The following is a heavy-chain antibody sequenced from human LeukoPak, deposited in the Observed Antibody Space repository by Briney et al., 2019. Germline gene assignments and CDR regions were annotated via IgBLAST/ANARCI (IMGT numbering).Heavy chain of an antibody. V-gene: IGHV4-39*07. J-gene: IGHJ4*02. Sequence: SETLTLTCTVSGGSISSSSYYWGWIRQPPGKGLEWIGSIYYSGSTYYNPSLKSRVTISVDTSKNQFSLKLSSVTAADTAVYYCARDRIAVAGTIDYWGQGTLVTVSS. D-gene: IGHD6-19*01. CDR1: GGSISSSSYY. CDR2: IYYSGST. CDR3: ARDRIAVAGTIDY.